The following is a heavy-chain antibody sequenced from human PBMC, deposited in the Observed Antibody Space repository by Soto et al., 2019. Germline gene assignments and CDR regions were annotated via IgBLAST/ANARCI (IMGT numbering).Heavy chain of an antibody. D-gene: IGHD3-10*01. V-gene: IGHV1-3*01. Sequence: ASVKVSCKASGYTFTSYAMHWGRQAPGQRLEWMGWINAGNGNTKYSQKFQGRVTITRDTSASTAYMELSSLRSEDTAVYYCARDWVYYGSGSYYPDAFDIWGQGTMVTVSS. J-gene: IGHJ3*02. CDR1: GYTFTSYA. CDR2: INAGNGNT. CDR3: ARDWVYYGSGSYYPDAFDI.